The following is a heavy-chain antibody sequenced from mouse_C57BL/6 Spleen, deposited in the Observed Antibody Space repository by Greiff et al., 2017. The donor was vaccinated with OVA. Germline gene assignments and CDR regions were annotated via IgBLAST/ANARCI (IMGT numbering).Heavy chain of an antibody. CDR1: GFTFSDYY. CDR3: ARDSSGLFAY. CDR2: INYDGSST. Sequence: EVKLMESEGGLVQPGSSMKLSCTASGFTFSDYYMAWVRQVPEKGLEWVANINYDGSSTYYLDSLKSRFIISRDNAKNILYLQMSSLKSEDTATYYCARDSSGLFAYWGQGTLVTVSA. V-gene: IGHV5-16*01. D-gene: IGHD3-2*02. J-gene: IGHJ3*01.